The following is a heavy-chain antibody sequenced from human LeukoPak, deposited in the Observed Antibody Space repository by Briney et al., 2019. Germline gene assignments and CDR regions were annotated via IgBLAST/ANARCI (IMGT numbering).Heavy chain of an antibody. CDR3: ARVSPKNCGGDCYSY. J-gene: IGHJ4*02. V-gene: IGHV1-2*02. CDR2: INPNSGGT. CDR1: GYTFTRYY. Sequence: ASVKVSCKASGYTFTRYYMHWVRQAPAQGLEWMGWINPNSGGTNYAQKFQGRVTMTRDTYISTAYMELSRLRSDDTAVYYCARVSPKNCGGDCYSYWGQGTLVTVSS. D-gene: IGHD2-21*02.